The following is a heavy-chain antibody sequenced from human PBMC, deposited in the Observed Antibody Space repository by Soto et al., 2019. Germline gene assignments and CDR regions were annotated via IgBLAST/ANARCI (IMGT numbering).Heavy chain of an antibody. CDR3: ARGVRTGFYGMDV. Sequence: ASVKVSCKASGGTLSNYALSWVRQAPGQGLEWVGGIIPIFGTSNYAQSFQGRLTVTADESTSTAYMELSSLRSEDTAVYYCARGVRTGFYGMDVWGQGTTVTVSS. J-gene: IGHJ6*02. V-gene: IGHV1-69*13. CDR2: IIPIFGTS. CDR1: GGTLSNYA. D-gene: IGHD3-10*01.